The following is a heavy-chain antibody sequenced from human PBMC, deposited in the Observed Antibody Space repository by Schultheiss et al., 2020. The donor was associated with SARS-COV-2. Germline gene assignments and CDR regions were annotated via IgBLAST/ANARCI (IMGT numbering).Heavy chain of an antibody. V-gene: IGHV4-38-2*02. D-gene: IGHD6-13*01. CDR3: ARDLAAAVGYYYYYGMDV. CDR1: GYSISSGYY. CDR2: INHSGST. Sequence: SETLSLTCAVSGYSISSGYYWSWIRQPPGKGLEWIGEINHSGSTYYNPSLKSRVTISVDTSKNQFSLKLSSVTAADTAVYYCARDLAAAVGYYYYYGMDVWGQGTTVTVSS. J-gene: IGHJ6*02.